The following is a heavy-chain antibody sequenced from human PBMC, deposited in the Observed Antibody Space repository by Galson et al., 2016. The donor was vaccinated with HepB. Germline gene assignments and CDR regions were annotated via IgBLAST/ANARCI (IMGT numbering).Heavy chain of an antibody. CDR2: ISYDGNNK. J-gene: IGHJ6*02. D-gene: IGHD1-26*01. CDR1: GFTFSSYG. V-gene: IGHV3-30*18. Sequence: SLRLSCAASGFTFSSYGMHWVRQAPGKGLEWVAVISYDGNNKYYADSVKGRFSISRDISKNTLYLQMNSLRPEDTAVYYCAKDRLFIFDRANFGLDVWGQGTTVTVSS. CDR3: AKDRLFIFDRANFGLDV.